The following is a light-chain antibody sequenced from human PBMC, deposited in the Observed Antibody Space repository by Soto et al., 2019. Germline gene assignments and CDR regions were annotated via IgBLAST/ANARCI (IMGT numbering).Light chain of an antibody. CDR3: QQRSSWPVT. CDR2: GAS. CDR1: QSVSSN. J-gene: IGKJ1*01. Sequence: EIVMTQSPATLSVSPGERATLSCRASQSVSSNLAWYQQKPGQAPRLLIYGASTRATGIPARFSGSGSGTEFTLTISSLQSEDFAVYYCQQRSSWPVTFGQGTRVEVK. V-gene: IGKV3-15*01.